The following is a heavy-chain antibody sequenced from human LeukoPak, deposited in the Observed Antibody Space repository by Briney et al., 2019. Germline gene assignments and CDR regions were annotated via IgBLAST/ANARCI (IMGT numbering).Heavy chain of an antibody. Sequence: SETLSLTCAVSGGSINSSSYFWGWIRQPPGKGLEWIGSIYYSGSTYYDPSLKSRVTISADMSKNQFSLKLRSVTAADLAVYYCARQKTGIHFDYWGQGTLVTVSS. CDR1: GGSINSSSYF. D-gene: IGHD1-1*01. J-gene: IGHJ4*02. CDR3: ARQKTGIHFDY. CDR2: IYYSGST. V-gene: IGHV4-39*01.